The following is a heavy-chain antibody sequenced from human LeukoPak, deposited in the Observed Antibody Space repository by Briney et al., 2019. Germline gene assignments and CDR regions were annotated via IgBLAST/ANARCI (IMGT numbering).Heavy chain of an antibody. CDR1: GFTFSNYG. Sequence: PGGSLRLSCGASGFTFSNYGMLWVRQAPGKGLEWVAFIRYDGNNKLYADSVKGRFTISRDNSKNTLYLHITRLRAEDTAVYYCARARRSGGITLLRGVKDRGWFDPWGQGTLVTVSS. CDR2: IRYDGNNK. D-gene: IGHD3-10*01. V-gene: IGHV3-30*02. CDR3: ARARRSGGITLLRGVKDRGWFDP. J-gene: IGHJ5*02.